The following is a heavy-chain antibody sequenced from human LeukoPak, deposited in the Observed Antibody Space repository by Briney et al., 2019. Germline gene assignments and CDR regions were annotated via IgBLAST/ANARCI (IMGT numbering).Heavy chain of an antibody. D-gene: IGHD6-19*01. J-gene: IGHJ4*02. Sequence: GGSLRLSCAASGFSFSSYWMNWVRQAPGKGLEWVANIKADGSGKYYVDSVKGRFTISRDNAKNSLYLQIISLRAEDTAVYYCARGLSVAVPGVFDYWGQGTLVTVSS. CDR3: ARGLSVAVPGVFDY. CDR2: IKADGSGK. CDR1: GFSFSSYW. V-gene: IGHV3-7*01.